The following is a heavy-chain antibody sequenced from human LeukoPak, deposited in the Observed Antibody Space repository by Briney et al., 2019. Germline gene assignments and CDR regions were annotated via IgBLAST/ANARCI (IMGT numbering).Heavy chain of an antibody. D-gene: IGHD3-22*01. CDR3: ARGAHYYDSSGPDY. J-gene: IGHJ4*02. CDR1: GFTFSSYG. CDR2: IWYDGSNK. Sequence: GGSLRLSCSASGFTFSSYGMHRVREAPRKGLERGAVIWYDGSNKYYADSVKGRFTISRDNSKNTLYLQMNSLRAEDTAVYYCARGAHYYDSSGPDYWGQGTLVTVSS. V-gene: IGHV3-33*01.